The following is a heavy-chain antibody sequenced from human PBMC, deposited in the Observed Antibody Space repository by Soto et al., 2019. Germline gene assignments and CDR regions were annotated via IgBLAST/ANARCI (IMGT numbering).Heavy chain of an antibody. V-gene: IGHV3-30*18. CDR3: AKDRGKYYFDY. Sequence: GGSLRLSCAASGFTFSSYGMHWVRQAPGKGLEWVAVISYDGSNKYYADSVKGRFTISRDNSKNTLYLQMSSLRAEDTAVYYCAKDRGKYYFDYWGQGTLVTVSS. CDR2: ISYDGSNK. D-gene: IGHD3-10*01. J-gene: IGHJ4*02. CDR1: GFTFSSYG.